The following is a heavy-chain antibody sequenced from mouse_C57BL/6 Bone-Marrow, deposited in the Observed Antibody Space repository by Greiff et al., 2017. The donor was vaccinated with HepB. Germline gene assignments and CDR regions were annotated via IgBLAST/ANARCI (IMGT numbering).Heavy chain of an antibody. J-gene: IGHJ2*01. CDR3: ARHYYGSSFYFDY. CDR2: IDPNSGGT. V-gene: IGHV1-72*01. D-gene: IGHD1-1*01. Sequence: QVQLKQPGAELVKPGASVKLSCKASGYTFTSYWMHWVKQRPGRGLEWIGRIDPNSGGTKYNEKFKSKATLTVDKPSSTAYMQLISLTSEDSAVYYCARHYYGSSFYFDYWGQGTTLTVSS. CDR1: GYTFTSYW.